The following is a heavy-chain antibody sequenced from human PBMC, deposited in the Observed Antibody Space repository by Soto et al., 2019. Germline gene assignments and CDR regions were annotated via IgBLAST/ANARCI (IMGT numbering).Heavy chain of an antibody. CDR3: VRANWSSNFDYFGRDG. V-gene: IGHV1-8*02. J-gene: IGHJ6*02. CDR2: LKPSSGEA. Sequence: QVQLVQSGAEVKKPGASVKVSCKASGYNFKSFDINWVRQARGQGLEWMGWLKPSSGEAGYAEKFQGRLTMTRDTSTNTVSMELRRLTSEDTAVYYCVRANWSSNFDYFGRDGWGHGTTVIVS. D-gene: IGHD3-3*01. CDR1: GYNFKSFD.